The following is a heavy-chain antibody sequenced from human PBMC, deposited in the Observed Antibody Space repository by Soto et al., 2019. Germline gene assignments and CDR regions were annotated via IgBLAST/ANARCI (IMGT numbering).Heavy chain of an antibody. CDR2: INHSGST. D-gene: IGHD3-3*01. V-gene: IGHV4-34*01. CDR3: ARVKRFLSLYYFDY. Sequence: SETLSLTCAVYGGSFSGYYWIWIRQPPGKGLEWIGEINHSGSTNYNPSLKSRVTISVDTSKNQFSLKLSSVTAADTAVYYCARVKRFLSLYYFDYWGQGTLVTVSS. J-gene: IGHJ4*02. CDR1: GGSFSGYY.